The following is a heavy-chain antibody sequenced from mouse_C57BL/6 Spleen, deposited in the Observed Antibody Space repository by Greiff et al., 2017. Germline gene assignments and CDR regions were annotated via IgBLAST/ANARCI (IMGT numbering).Heavy chain of an antibody. CDR1: GYTFTSYW. J-gene: IGHJ2*01. CDR3: ARKGYRSCFDY. V-gene: IGHV1-52*01. D-gene: IGHD1-3*01. Sequence: VQLQQSGAELVRPGSSVKLSCKASGYTFTSYWMHWVKQRPIQGLEWIGNIDPSDSETHYNQKFKDKATLTVDKSSSTAYMQLSSLTSEDSAVYYCARKGYRSCFDYWGQGTTLTVSS. CDR2: IDPSDSET.